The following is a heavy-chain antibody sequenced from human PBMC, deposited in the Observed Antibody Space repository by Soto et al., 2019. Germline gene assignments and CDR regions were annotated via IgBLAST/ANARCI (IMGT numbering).Heavy chain of an antibody. J-gene: IGHJ4*02. D-gene: IGHD3-9*01. CDR2: IKSKTDGGTA. CDR1: GFNLSHPW. V-gene: IGHV3-15*01. CDR3: TTGIYYDILTGYHNAAY. Sequence: PGGSLRVSCVASGFNLSHPWMTWVRQAAGKGLEWVGRIKSKTDGGTADYAAPVKGRATISRDDSKNTVYLQMNSLKTEDTAVYYCTTGIYYDILTGYHNAAYSGPVALVTVSS.